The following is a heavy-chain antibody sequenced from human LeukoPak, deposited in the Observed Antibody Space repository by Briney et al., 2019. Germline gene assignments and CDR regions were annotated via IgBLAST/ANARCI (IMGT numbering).Heavy chain of an antibody. V-gene: IGHV4-4*07. Sequence: TSETLSLTCTVSGGSISGYYWSWIRQPAGKGLEWIGRIYTSGSTNYNPSLKSRVTMSVDTSKNQFSLKLSSVTAADTAVYYCARVVAAAGDNWFDPWGQGTLVTVSS. D-gene: IGHD6-13*01. CDR1: GGSISGYY. CDR3: ARVVAAAGDNWFDP. CDR2: IYTSGST. J-gene: IGHJ5*02.